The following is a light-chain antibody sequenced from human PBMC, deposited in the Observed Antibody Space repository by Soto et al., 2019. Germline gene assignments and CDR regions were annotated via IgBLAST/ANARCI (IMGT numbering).Light chain of an antibody. J-gene: IGLJ3*02. V-gene: IGLV2-11*01. CDR3: CSSAGTYTSV. Sequence: QSALTQPRSVSGSPGQSVTISCTGTSSDVGGYNYVSWYQQHPGKAPKLIIYDVSKRPSGVPDRFSGSKSGNTASLTISGLQAEDEADYYCCSSAGTYTSVFGGGTEVTVL. CDR2: DVS. CDR1: SSDVGGYNY.